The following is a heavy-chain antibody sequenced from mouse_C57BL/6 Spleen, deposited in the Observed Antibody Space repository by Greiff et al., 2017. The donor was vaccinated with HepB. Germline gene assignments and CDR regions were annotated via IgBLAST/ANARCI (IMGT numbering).Heavy chain of an antibody. V-gene: IGHV5-9-1*02. CDR2: ISSGGDYI. J-gene: IGHJ4*01. Sequence: EVQGVESGEGLVKPGGSLKLSCAASGFTFSSYAMSWVRQTPEKRLEWVAYISSGGDYIYYADTVKGRYTISRDNARNTLYMQMSSLKSEDTAMYYCTRGVDFYYAMDYWGQGTSVTVSS. D-gene: IGHD2-4*01. CDR3: TRGVDFYYAMDY. CDR1: GFTFSSYA.